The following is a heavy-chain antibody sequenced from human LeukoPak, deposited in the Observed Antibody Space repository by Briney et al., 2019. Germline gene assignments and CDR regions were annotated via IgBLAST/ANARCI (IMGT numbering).Heavy chain of an antibody. Sequence: SETLSLTCTVSGGSISSYYWSWIRQPAGKGLEWIGRIYTSGSTNYNPSLKSRVTMSVDTSKNQFSLKLSSVTAADTAVYYCARESIAVAGGVHYYYGMNVWGQGTTVTVSS. CDR3: ARESIAVAGGVHYYYGMNV. J-gene: IGHJ6*02. D-gene: IGHD6-19*01. V-gene: IGHV4-4*07. CDR1: GGSISSYY. CDR2: IYTSGST.